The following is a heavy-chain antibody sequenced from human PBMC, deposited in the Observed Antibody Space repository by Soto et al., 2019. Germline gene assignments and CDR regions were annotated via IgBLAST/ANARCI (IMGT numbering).Heavy chain of an antibody. D-gene: IGHD5-12*01. V-gene: IGHV1-46*01. CDR2: INPSGGST. J-gene: IGHJ4*02. Sequence: ASVKVSCKASGHTFTRYYMHWVRQAPGQGLEWMGIINPSGGSTSYAQKFQGRVTMTRDTSTSTVYMELSSLRSEDTAVYYCARDKGGYSDLYYFDYWGQGTLVTVSS. CDR1: GHTFTRYY. CDR3: ARDKGGYSDLYYFDY.